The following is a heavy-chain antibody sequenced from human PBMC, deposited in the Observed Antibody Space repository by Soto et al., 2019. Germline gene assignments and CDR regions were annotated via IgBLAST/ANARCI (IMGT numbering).Heavy chain of an antibody. D-gene: IGHD3-22*01. Sequence: EVQLLESGGGLVQPGGSLRLSCAASGFTFSNYAMSWVRQAPGKGLEWVSAISGSGGSTYYADSVKGRFTIYRDNSNNTLYLQMTSLTAEDTAVYYFAKDPRLPYYDWLSSSYGGKGTLVPVPS. CDR1: GFTFSNYA. J-gene: IGHJ4*02. V-gene: IGHV3-23*01. CDR3: AKDPRLPYYDWLSSSY. CDR2: ISGSGGST.